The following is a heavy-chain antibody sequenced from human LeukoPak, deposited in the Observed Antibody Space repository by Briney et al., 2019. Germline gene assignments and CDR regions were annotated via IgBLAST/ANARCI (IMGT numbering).Heavy chain of an antibody. CDR3: ARRASFGGVFDY. V-gene: IGHV4-39*01. Sequence: PSETLSLTCTVSGGSISSSSYYWGWIRQPPGKGLEWIGSIYYSGSTYYNPSLKSRVTISVDTSKNQFSLKLSSVTAADTAVYYCARRASFGGVFDYWGQGTLVTVSS. CDR1: GGSISSSSYY. CDR2: IYYSGST. D-gene: IGHD3-16*01. J-gene: IGHJ4*02.